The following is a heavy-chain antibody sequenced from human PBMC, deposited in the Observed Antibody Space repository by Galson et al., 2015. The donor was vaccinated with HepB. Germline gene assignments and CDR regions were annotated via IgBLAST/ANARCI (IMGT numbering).Heavy chain of an antibody. CDR1: GFTFNMFW. CDR2: TNQDGSEE. D-gene: IGHD3-10*01. Sequence: SLRLSCAASGFTFNMFWMSWVRQAPGKGLEWVANTNQDGSEEYYVDSVKGRFTISRDNAKNSLYLKMNSLRAEDTAVYYCARDIWFGEFTDFCDQGSLVTVSS. CDR3: ARDIWFGEFTDF. V-gene: IGHV3-7*03. J-gene: IGHJ4*02.